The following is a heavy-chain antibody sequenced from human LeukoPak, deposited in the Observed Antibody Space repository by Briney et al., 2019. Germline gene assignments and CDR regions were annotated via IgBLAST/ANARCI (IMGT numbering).Heavy chain of an antibody. CDR2: INPNSGGT. J-gene: IGHJ4*02. CDR3: ARGRSHYDSSDYHETGFDY. D-gene: IGHD3-22*01. V-gene: IGHV1-2*02. CDR1: GYTFTGYY. Sequence: ASVKVSCKASGYTFTGYYMHWVRQAPGQGLEWMGWINPNSGGTNYAQKFQGRVTMTRDTSISTASMELSGLISDDTAVYFCARGRSHYDSSDYHETGFDYWGQGTLVTVSS.